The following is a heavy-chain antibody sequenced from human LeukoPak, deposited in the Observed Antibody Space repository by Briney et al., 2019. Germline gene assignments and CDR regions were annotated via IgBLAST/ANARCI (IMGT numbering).Heavy chain of an antibody. CDR3: ARRYYYNLGSFSFDF. CDR1: GGPFSGYF. D-gene: IGHD3-10*01. Sequence: SEPLSLTCAVSGGPFSGYFWSWIRQSSGKGLEWIGEIHNSGTTNYNPSLNSRVTISEDTSKNQFYLNLSSVTAADTAVYCCARRYYYNLGSFSFDFWGQGTLVTVSS. J-gene: IGHJ4*02. CDR2: IHNSGTT. V-gene: IGHV4-34*01.